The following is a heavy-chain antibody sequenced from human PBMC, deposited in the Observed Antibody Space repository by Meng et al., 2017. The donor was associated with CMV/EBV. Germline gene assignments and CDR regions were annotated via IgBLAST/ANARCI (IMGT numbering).Heavy chain of an antibody. CDR1: SFPFSNYW. Sequence: SCTASSFPFSNYWLHCVRQGPGSVLVWVSTIGSDGSRSSYSSSVTCRFTISRYNANNMVHLQMNSLRAEDTAMYYCARDAGAGFHYWGQGTLVTVSS. J-gene: IGHJ4*02. V-gene: IGHV3-74*01. CDR2: IGSDGSRS. CDR3: ARDAGAGFHY. D-gene: IGHD6-13*01.